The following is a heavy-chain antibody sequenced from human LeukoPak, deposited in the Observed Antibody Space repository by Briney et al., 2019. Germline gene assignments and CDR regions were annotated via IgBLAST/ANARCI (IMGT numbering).Heavy chain of an antibody. V-gene: IGHV1-69*13. J-gene: IGHJ5*02. CDR1: GGTFSSYA. Sequence: ASVKVSCKASGGTFSSYAISWVRQAPGQGREWMGGLIPIFGTANYAQKFQGRVTITADESTSTAHMELSSLRSEDTAVYYCARDLTTIAGGRFDPWGQGTLVTVSS. D-gene: IGHD4-17*01. CDR2: LIPIFGTA. CDR3: ARDLTTIAGGRFDP.